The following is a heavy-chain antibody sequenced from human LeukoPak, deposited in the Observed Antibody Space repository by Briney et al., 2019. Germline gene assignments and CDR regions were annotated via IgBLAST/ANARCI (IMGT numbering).Heavy chain of an antibody. CDR3: ARLPYYYDSSGYHVFDY. J-gene: IGHJ4*02. D-gene: IGHD3-22*01. V-gene: IGHV4-39*01. CDR1: GGSISSSSYY. Sequence: PSETLSLTCTVSGGSISSSSYYWGWIRQPPGKGLEWIGSIYYSGSTYYNPSLKSRVTISVDTSKNQFSLKLSSVTAADTAVYYCARLPYYYDSSGYHVFDYWGQGTLVTVSS. CDR2: IYYSGST.